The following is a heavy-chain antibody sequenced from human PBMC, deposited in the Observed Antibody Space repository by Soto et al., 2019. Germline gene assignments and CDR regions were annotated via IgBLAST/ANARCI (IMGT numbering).Heavy chain of an antibody. V-gene: IGHV4-34*01. D-gene: IGHD2-15*01. Sequence: QVQLQQWGAGLLKPSETLSLTCAVYGGSFSGFYWSWIRQPPGKGLEWIGEINHSGSTNYNPSLKSRVTISADTSKNQFSLQLSSVTAADTAVYYCVSKLGSCTGGSCNWYFDLWGRGTLVTFSS. J-gene: IGHJ2*01. CDR3: VSKLGSCTGGSCNWYFDL. CDR1: GGSFSGFY. CDR2: INHSGST.